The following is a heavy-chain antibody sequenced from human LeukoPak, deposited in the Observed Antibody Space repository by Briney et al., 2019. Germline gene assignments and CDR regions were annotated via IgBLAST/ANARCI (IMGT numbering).Heavy chain of an antibody. V-gene: IGHV1-2*04. D-gene: IGHD6-19*01. CDR3: ARAGGASDSSGWYVFDY. Sequence: ASVKVSCKASGYTFTGYYMHWVRQAPGQGLEWMGWINPNSGGTNYAQMFQGWVTMTRDTSISTAYMELSRLGSDDTAVNYCARAGGASDSSGWYVFDYWGQGTLVTVSS. CDR2: INPNSGGT. J-gene: IGHJ4*02. CDR1: GYTFTGYY.